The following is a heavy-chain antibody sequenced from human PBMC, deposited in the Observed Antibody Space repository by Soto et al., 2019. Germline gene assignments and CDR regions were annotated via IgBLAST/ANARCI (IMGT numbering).Heavy chain of an antibody. D-gene: IGHD2-8*02. V-gene: IGHV5-51*01. Sequence: PGQSLKISCKGSGYSCTSYWIGWVRQMPGKGLEGMGLIYPGDSDTRYSPSFQGQVTISADKSISTAYLQWSSLKASDTATYYCARPSSMYCSTSTCQILWAPEHWGKGTLVTVSS. CDR2: IYPGDSDT. J-gene: IGHJ4*02. CDR1: GYSCTSYW. CDR3: ARPSSMYCSTSTCQILWAPEH.